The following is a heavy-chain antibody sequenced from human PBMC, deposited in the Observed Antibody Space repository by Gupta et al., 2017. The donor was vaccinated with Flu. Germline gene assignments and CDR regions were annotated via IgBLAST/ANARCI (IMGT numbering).Heavy chain of an antibody. CDR3: ARVGRSSAYDY. Sequence: EVQLVESGGGLVQPGGSLRLSCVVSGFSFSAYAMHWVRQAPGKGLEYVSALSTNGGITFYTNSVEGRFTISRDSSKNTLYLQMGSLRVEDTAAYDCARVGRSSAYDYWGQGTLVTVSS. J-gene: IGHJ4*02. CDR2: LSTNGGIT. V-gene: IGHV3-64*01. D-gene: IGHD1-26*01. CDR1: GFSFSAYA.